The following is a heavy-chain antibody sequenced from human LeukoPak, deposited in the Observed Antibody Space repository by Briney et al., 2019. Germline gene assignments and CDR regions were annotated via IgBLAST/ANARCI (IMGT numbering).Heavy chain of an antibody. CDR2: ISGNGGTT. Sequence: GGSLRLSCAASGFTFNTYAMSWVRRAPGKGLEWVSGISGNGGTTYYPDSVTGRFTISKDISKSTLYLQINSLRAEDTAIYYCAKMYGYSYGHIDYWGQGTLVTVST. J-gene: IGHJ4*02. D-gene: IGHD5-18*01. V-gene: IGHV3-23*01. CDR3: AKMYGYSYGHIDY. CDR1: GFTFNTYA.